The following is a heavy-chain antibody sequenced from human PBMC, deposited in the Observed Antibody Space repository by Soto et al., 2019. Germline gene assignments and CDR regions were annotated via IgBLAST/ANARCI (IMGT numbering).Heavy chain of an antibody. CDR3: ARGKGSGRARDWFDT. J-gene: IGHJ5*02. D-gene: IGHD3-10*01. CDR1: GYSMRIGGYY. V-gene: IGHV4-31*03. CDR2: IYYSGST. Sequence: QVQLQESGPGLVKPSQTLSLTCSVSGYSMRIGGYYWSWIRQLPGKGLEWIGYIYYSGSTNYNPYVQSRVTXPXXXSXXQFSLRLSSVTAADTAVYYCARGKGSGRARDWFDTWGQGTRVTVSS.